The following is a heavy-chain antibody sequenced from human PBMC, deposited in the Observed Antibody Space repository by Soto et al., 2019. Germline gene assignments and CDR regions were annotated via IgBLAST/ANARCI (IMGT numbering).Heavy chain of an antibody. V-gene: IGHV1-69*13. Sequence: ASVKVSCKASGGTFSSYAISWVRQAPGQGLEWMGGIIPIFGTANYAQKFQGRVTITADESTSTAYMELSSLRSEDTAVYYCARDSGITIFGVVIHEPDNWFDPWGQGTLVTVSS. CDR2: IIPIFGTA. D-gene: IGHD3-3*01. J-gene: IGHJ5*02. CDR3: ARDSGITIFGVVIHEPDNWFDP. CDR1: GGTFSSYA.